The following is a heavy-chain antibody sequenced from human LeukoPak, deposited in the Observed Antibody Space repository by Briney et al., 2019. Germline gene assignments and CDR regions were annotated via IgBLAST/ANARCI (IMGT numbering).Heavy chain of an antibody. Sequence: GGSLRLSCAASGFTFSSYAMSWVRQAPGKGLEWVSAISGSGGSTYYADSVKGRFTISRDNSKNSLYLQMSSLRAEDTAVYYCARVSTVNLRYFYYYMDVWGKGTTVTVSS. CDR1: GFTFSSYA. D-gene: IGHD4-11*01. CDR3: ARVSTVNLRYFYYYMDV. J-gene: IGHJ6*03. CDR2: ISGSGGST. V-gene: IGHV3-23*01.